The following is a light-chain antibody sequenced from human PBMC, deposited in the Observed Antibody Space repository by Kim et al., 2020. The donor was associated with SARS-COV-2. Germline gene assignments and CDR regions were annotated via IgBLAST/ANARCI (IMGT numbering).Light chain of an antibody. V-gene: IGKV1-39*01. Sequence: DIQVTQSPSSLSASVGDSVTITCRASQNISWYLNWYQQKPGKAPNLLISAASSLQSGFPSRFSGSGSGTDFTLTISIVEPEDVATYYCQQSYSLPRIFGQGTKVDIK. CDR1: QNISWY. CDR3: QQSYSLPRI. J-gene: IGKJ1*01. CDR2: AAS.